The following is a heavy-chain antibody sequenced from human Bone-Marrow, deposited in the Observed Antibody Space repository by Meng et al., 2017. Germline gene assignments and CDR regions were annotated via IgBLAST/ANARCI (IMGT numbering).Heavy chain of an antibody. D-gene: IGHD3-10*01. Sequence: ASVQVSCLASGCTFTGYYMHWVRQAPGQGLEWMGIINPSGGSTSYAQKFQGRVTMTRDTSTSTVYMELSSLRSEDTALYYCARDGLDCYGSGSHYLYGMDVWGQGTTVTVSS. CDR1: GCTFTGYY. CDR2: INPSGGST. CDR3: ARDGLDCYGSGSHYLYGMDV. J-gene: IGHJ6*02. V-gene: IGHV1-46*01.